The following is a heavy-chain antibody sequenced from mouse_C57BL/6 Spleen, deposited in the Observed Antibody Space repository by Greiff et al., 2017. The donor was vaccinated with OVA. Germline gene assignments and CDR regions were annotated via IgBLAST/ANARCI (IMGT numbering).Heavy chain of an antibody. V-gene: IGHV5-17*01. CDR3: ARAVVASYYVDY. CDR1: GFTFSDYG. Sequence: EVKLVESGGGLVKPGGSLKLSCAASGFTFSDYGMHWVRQAPAKGLEWVAYISSGSSTIYYADTVKGRFTISRDNAKNTLFLQRTSLRSEDTAMYYCARAVVASYYVDYWGQGTTLTVSS. CDR2: ISSGSSTI. D-gene: IGHD1-1*01. J-gene: IGHJ2*01.